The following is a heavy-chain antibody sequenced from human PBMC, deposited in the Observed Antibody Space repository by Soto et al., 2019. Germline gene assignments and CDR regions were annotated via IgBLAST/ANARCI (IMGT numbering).Heavy chain of an antibody. Sequence: VASVKVSCKASNYIFGAFGISWVRQAPGQGLEWMGWITPYNGNTRYAEKFQDRVTMTADTSTTTAYMEVRSLTSDDTAVYYCALMSGRRNDYDLWGQGAVVTVSS. CDR3: ALMSGRRNDYDL. CDR1: NYIFGAFG. V-gene: IGHV1-18*01. D-gene: IGHD2-8*01. CDR2: ITPYNGNT. J-gene: IGHJ3*01.